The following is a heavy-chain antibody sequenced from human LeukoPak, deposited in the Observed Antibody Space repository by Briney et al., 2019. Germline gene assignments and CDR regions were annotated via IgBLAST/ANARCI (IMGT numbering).Heavy chain of an antibody. Sequence: GGSPRLSCAVSGITLSNYGMSWVRRAPGKGLEWVAGIGGSGGGTNYADSVKGRFIISRDNPKNTLYLQMNSLRVEDTAVYFCAKRGVVIRVILVGFHKEAYYFDSWGQGALVTVSS. J-gene: IGHJ4*02. CDR2: IGGSGGGT. D-gene: IGHD3-22*01. CDR1: GITLSNYG. CDR3: AKRGVVIRVILVGFHKEAYYFDS. V-gene: IGHV3-23*01.